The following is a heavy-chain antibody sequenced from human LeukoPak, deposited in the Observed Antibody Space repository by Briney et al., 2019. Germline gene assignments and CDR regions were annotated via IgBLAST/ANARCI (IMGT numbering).Heavy chain of an antibody. V-gene: IGHV1-18*01. CDR3: ARGPLLGFFDL. Sequence: GASVKVSCKASGYTFPTYGITWVRQAPGQGLEWIGWISTHNGNTKYAEKLQGRVTVTTDTSTNTAYIELRSLITDDTAVYYCARGPLLGFFDLWGRGTLVTVSS. D-gene: IGHD2/OR15-2a*01. CDR2: ISTHNGNT. CDR1: GYTFPTYG. J-gene: IGHJ2*01.